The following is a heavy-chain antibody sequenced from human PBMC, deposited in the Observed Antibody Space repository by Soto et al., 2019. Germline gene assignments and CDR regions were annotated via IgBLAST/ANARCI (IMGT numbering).Heavy chain of an antibody. CDR1: GYTFIDYF. D-gene: IGHD5-18*01. J-gene: IGHJ4*02. CDR3: ARVLSGYSYGYFDY. Sequence: GASVKVSCKASGYTFIDYFIQWVRQAPGQGLEWMGCVNPSSGGTNYAQKFQGRVTMTRDTSVSTAYMELSSLTSDDTAIYYCARVLSGYSYGYFDYWGQGTLVTVSS. V-gene: IGHV1-2*02. CDR2: VNPSSGGT.